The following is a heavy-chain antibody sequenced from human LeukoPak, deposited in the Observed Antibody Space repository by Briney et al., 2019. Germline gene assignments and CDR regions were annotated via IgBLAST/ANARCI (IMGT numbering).Heavy chain of an antibody. CDR1: GYTFTSYD. V-gene: IGHV1-8*01. CDR2: MNPNSGNT. D-gene: IGHD5-12*01. Sequence: ASVKVSCKASGYTFTSYDINWVRQATGQGLEWMGWMNPNSGNTGYAQKFQGRVTMTRSTSISTAYMELSSLRFEDTAVYYCARGSGKWLRLILSAWSYAFDIWGQGTMVTVSS. CDR3: ARGSGKWLRLILSAWSYAFDI. J-gene: IGHJ3*02.